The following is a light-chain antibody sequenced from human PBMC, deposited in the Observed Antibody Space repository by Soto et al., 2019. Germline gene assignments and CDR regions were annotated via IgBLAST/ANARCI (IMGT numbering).Light chain of an antibody. CDR2: EVS. Sequence: QSALTQPASVSGSPGQSITVSCTGTSSDVGGFNYVSWYQQHPGKAPKLIIYEVSNRPSGVSRRFSGSKSGKTASLTISGLQAEDEADYYCSSYTSSSTRIFGTGTK. J-gene: IGLJ1*01. CDR1: SSDVGGFNY. V-gene: IGLV2-14*01. CDR3: SSYTSSSTRI.